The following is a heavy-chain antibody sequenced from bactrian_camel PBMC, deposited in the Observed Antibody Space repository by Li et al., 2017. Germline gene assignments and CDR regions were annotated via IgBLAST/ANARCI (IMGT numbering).Heavy chain of an antibody. CDR1: GFPLCKFD. V-gene: IGHV3S40*01. J-gene: IGHJ4*01. D-gene: IGHD6*01. CDR3: AADCPEDGSWSPPPGGYLDAY. CDR2: IRTDLVST. Sequence: VQLVESGGGSVQAGGSLRLSCAVSGFPLCKFDMSWYRQAPGKQREGVAAIRTDLVSTYYADSVKGRFTISQDNAKRTVYLQMNSLKTEDTAMYYCAADCPEDGSWSPPPGGYLDAYWGQGTQVTVS.